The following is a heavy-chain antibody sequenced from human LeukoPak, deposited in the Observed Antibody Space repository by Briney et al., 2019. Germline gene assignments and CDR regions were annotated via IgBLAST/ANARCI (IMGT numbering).Heavy chain of an antibody. J-gene: IGHJ4*02. D-gene: IGHD2-21*02. CDR3: AREEEGVTATWFDY. CDR2: IDPNTGGT. CDR1: GYTFTGYH. Sequence: ASVKVSCKASGYTFTGYHMHWVRQAPGQGLEWVGWIDPNTGGTNYAQKFQGRVTMTRDTSISTAYMELSSLGSEDTAVYYCAREEEGVTATWFDYWGQGTLVTVSS. V-gene: IGHV1-2*02.